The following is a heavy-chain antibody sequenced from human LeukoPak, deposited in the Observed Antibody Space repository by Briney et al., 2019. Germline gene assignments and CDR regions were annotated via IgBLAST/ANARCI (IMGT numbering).Heavy chain of an antibody. CDR2: IYPGGSDT. CDR3: ARLSGRVVCSAGSCYIDS. Sequence: GESLKISCKGSGYSFTSYWIGWVRQMPGKGLEWMGIIYPGGSDTRYSPSFQGQVTISADKSVNTAYLQWSSLRASDTAMYYCARLSGRVVCSAGSCYIDSWGQGTLVTVSS. D-gene: IGHD2-15*01. V-gene: IGHV5-51*01. CDR1: GYSFTSYW. J-gene: IGHJ4*02.